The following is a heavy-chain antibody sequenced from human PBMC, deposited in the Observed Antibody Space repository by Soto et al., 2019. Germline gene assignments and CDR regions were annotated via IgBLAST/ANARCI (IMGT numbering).Heavy chain of an antibody. J-gene: IGHJ4*02. V-gene: IGHV4-59*08. D-gene: IGHD2-15*01. Sequence: PSETLSLTCTVSGGSIGSYYWSWIRQPPGKGLEWIGYIYYSGSTNYNPSLKSRVTISVDTSKNQFSLKLSSVTAADTAVYYCARHRPGSGGSCYDYWGQGTLVTVSS. CDR3: ARHRPGSGGSCYDY. CDR1: GGSIGSYY. CDR2: IYYSGST.